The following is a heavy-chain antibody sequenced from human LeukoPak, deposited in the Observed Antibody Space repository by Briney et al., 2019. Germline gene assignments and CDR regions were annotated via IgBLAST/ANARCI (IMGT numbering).Heavy chain of an antibody. CDR3: ARQAHIVVVPAAPFDY. J-gene: IGHJ4*02. V-gene: IGHV4-39*01. D-gene: IGHD2-2*01. CDR2: IYYSGST. Sequence: PSETLSPTCTVSGGSISSSSYYWGWIRQPPGKGLEWIGSIYYSGSTYYNPSLKSRVTISVDTSKNQFSLKPSSVTAADTAVYYCARQAHIVVVPAAPFDYWGQGTLVTVSS. CDR1: GGSISSSSYY.